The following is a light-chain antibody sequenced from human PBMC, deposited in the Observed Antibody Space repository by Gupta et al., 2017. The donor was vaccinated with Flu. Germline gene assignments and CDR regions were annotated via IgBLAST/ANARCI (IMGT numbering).Light chain of an antibody. J-gene: IGKJ2*02. Sequence: NSVSSSQSLGYKNGITYLYYFQQRPGQSTSRLNYEVCNRDSGVPSIFSGRGSGADFTPKSSRVDAEDVGFYCYMRGTHPWTFGQGTRLEI. CDR1: QSLGYKNGITY. CDR3: MRGTHPWT. V-gene: IGKV2-30*01. CDR2: EVC.